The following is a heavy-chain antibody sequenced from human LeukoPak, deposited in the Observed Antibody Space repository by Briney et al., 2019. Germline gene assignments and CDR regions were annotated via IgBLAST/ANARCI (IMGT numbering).Heavy chain of an antibody. CDR1: GFTFSSYS. J-gene: IGHJ4*02. V-gene: IGHV3-48*04. CDR2: ISSSSSTI. CDR3: ARWVVYYGSGSYDHFDY. Sequence: GGSLRLSCAASGFTFSSYSMNWVRQAPGKGLEWVSYISSSSSTIYYADSVKGRFTISRDNAKNSLYLQMNSLRAEDTAVYYCARWVVYYGSGSYDHFDYWGQGTLVTASS. D-gene: IGHD3-10*01.